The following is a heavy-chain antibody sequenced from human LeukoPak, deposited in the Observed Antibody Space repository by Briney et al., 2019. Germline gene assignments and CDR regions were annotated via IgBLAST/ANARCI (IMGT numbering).Heavy chain of an antibody. D-gene: IGHD1-26*01. V-gene: IGHV1-8*02. J-gene: IGHJ4*02. Sequence: ASVKVSCKASGYTFTSYDINWVRQATGQGLEWMGWMNPNSGNTGYAQKLQGRVTMTRDTSNSTAYMELSRLRSDDTAVYYCARDLGWEANFDYWGQGTLVTVSS. CDR3: ARDLGWEANFDY. CDR2: MNPNSGNT. CDR1: GYTFTSYD.